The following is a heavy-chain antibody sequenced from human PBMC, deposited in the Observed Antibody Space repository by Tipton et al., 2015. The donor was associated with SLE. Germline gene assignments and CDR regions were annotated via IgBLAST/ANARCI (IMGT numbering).Heavy chain of an antibody. CDR3: ARDRPLLSELHWYFDL. D-gene: IGHD3-10*01. J-gene: IGHJ2*01. V-gene: IGHV4-59*06. Sequence: TLSLTCAVYGGSFSSYYWSWIRQPAGKGLEWIGYIYYSGSTYYNPSLKSRVTISVDTSKNQFSLKLSSVTAADTAVYYCARDRPLLSELHWYFDLWGRGTLVTVSS. CDR1: GGSFSSYY. CDR2: IYYSGST.